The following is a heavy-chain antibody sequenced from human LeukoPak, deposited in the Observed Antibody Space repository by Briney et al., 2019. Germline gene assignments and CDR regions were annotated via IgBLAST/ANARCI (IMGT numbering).Heavy chain of an antibody. Sequence: PGGSLRLSCAASGFTFSSYEMNWVRQAPGKGLEWVSYISSSGSTIYYADSVKGRFTISRDNAKNSLYLQMNSLRAEDTALYYCARPRIAVAYTDAFDIWGQGTMVTVSS. CDR3: ARPRIAVAYTDAFDI. D-gene: IGHD6-19*01. V-gene: IGHV3-48*03. CDR1: GFTFSSYE. J-gene: IGHJ3*02. CDR2: ISSSGSTI.